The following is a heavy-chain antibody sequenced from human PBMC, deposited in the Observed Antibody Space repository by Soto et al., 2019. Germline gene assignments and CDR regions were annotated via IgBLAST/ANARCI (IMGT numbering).Heavy chain of an antibody. CDR1: GGTFSSYT. CDR3: ARDMVRGMDV. V-gene: IGHV1-69*04. CDR2: IIPILGIA. Sequence: GASVKVSCKASGGTFSSYTISWVRQAPGQGLEWMGRIIPILGIANYAQKFQGRVTITADKSTSTAYMELNSLRAEDTAVYYCARDMVRGMDVWGQGTTVTVSS. D-gene: IGHD3-10*01. J-gene: IGHJ6*02.